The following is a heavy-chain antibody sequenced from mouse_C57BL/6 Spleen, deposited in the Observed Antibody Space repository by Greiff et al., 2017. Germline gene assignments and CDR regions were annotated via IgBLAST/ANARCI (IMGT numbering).Heavy chain of an antibody. J-gene: IGHJ1*03. V-gene: IGHV1-80*01. D-gene: IGHD2-3*01. Sequence: QVQLQQPGAELVKPGASVKISCKASGYAFSSYWMNWVKQRPGKGLEWIGQIYPGDGDTNYNGKFKGKATLTADKSSSTAYMQLSSLTSEDSAVYFCARSEGLLQYFDVWGTGTTVTVSS. CDR3: ARSEGLLQYFDV. CDR1: GYAFSSYW. CDR2: IYPGDGDT.